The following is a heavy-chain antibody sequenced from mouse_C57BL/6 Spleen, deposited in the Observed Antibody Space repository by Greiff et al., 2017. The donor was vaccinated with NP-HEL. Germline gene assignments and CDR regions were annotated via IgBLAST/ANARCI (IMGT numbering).Heavy chain of an antibody. D-gene: IGHD1-2*01. J-gene: IGHJ4*01. Sequence: VQLKESGPELVKPGASVKISCKASGYSFTGYYMHWVKQSSEKSLEWIGEINPSTGGTSYNQKFKGKATLTVDKSSSTAYMQLKSLTSEDSAVYYCARIGYYGLYAMDYWGQGTSVTVSS. CDR1: GYSFTGYY. CDR3: ARIGYYGLYAMDY. V-gene: IGHV1-43*01. CDR2: INPSTGGT.